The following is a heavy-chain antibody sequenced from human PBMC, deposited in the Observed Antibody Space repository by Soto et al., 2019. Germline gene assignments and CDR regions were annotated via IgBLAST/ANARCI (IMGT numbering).Heavy chain of an antibody. V-gene: IGHV3-21*01. CDR1: GFNFITYS. D-gene: IGHD3-16*01. CDR2: ISSSAIYI. Sequence: PGGSLRLSCAASGFNFITYSLNWVRQAPGKGLEWVASISSSAIYIDYADSVKGRFTISRDNANNSLYLQMNSLRAEDTATYYCLTDGLDYPDTERLYFDKWGQGTLVTVSS. J-gene: IGHJ4*02. CDR3: LTDGLDYPDTERLYFDK.